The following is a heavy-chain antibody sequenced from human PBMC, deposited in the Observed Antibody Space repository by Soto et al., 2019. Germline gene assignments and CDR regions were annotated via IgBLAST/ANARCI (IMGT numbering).Heavy chain of an antibody. Sequence: QLQLQESGPGLVKPSETLSLTCTVSGGSISSSSYYWGWIRQPPGKGLEWIGSIYYSGSNYYNPSLKSRVTTAVDTSKHQFSLKLCSVTAADAAVYYGAILYGSGSYQKNYWGQGTLVTVSS. D-gene: IGHD3-10*01. V-gene: IGHV4-39*01. J-gene: IGHJ4*02. CDR1: GGSISSSSYY. CDR3: AILYGSGSYQKNY. CDR2: IYYSGSN.